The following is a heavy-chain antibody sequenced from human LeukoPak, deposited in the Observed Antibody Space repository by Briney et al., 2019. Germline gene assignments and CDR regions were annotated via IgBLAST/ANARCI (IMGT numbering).Heavy chain of an antibody. CDR2: IKSKSDGGTT. Sequence: PGGSLRLSCAASTFTFSNAWMSWVRQAPGKGLEWVGRIKSKSDGGTTDYAAPAKGRFTISRDDSKNTLYLQMNSLKTEDTAVYYCTTAPRGYCSGGSCSYAFDIWGQGTMVTVSS. CDR3: TTAPRGYCSGGSCSYAFDI. V-gene: IGHV3-15*01. D-gene: IGHD2-15*01. J-gene: IGHJ3*02. CDR1: TFTFSNAW.